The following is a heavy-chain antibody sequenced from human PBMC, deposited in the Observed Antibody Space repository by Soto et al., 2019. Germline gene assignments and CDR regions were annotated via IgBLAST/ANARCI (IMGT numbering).Heavy chain of an antibody. CDR3: ARQMTTVTRSWFDS. J-gene: IGHJ5*01. CDR1: GFTFSSYW. CDR2: INSDASGT. Sequence: EVQLVESGGGLVQPGGSLRLSSAASGFTFSSYWMHWVRQVPGKGLVWVSRINSDASGTNYADSVKGRFTISRDNAKNTLYLQMNSLRAEDTAVYYCARQMTTVTRSWFDSWGQGTLVTVSS. D-gene: IGHD4-17*01. V-gene: IGHV3-74*01.